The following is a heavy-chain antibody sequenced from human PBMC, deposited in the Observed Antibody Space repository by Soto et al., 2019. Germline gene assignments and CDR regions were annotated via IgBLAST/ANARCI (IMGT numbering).Heavy chain of an antibody. CDR3: ARNDYYDSSGYYSEERGYFQH. J-gene: IGHJ1*01. V-gene: IGHV1-69*13. D-gene: IGHD3-22*01. CDR1: GGTFSSYA. CDR2: IIPIFGTA. Sequence: GASVKVSCKASGGTFSSYAISWVRQAPGQGLEWMGGIIPIFGTANYAQKFQGRVTITADESTSTAYMELSSLRSEDTAVYYCARNDYYDSSGYYSEERGYFQHWGQGTLVTVSS.